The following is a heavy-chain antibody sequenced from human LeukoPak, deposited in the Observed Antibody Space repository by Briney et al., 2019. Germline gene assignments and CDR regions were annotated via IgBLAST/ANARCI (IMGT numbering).Heavy chain of an antibody. V-gene: IGHV3-66*01. D-gene: IGHD3-10*01. CDR2: IYSGGST. Sequence: GGSLRLSCAASGFTFSSNYMSWVRQAPGKGLEGVSVIYSGGSTYYADSVKGRFTISRDNSKNTLFLQMNSLRAEDTAVYYCARGLVVRGVQLNYYFDYWGQGTLVTVSS. J-gene: IGHJ4*02. CDR3: ARGLVVRGVQLNYYFDY. CDR1: GFTFSSNY.